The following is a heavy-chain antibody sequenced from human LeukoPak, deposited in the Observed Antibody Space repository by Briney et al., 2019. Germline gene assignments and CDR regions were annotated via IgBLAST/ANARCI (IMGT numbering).Heavy chain of an antibody. J-gene: IGHJ3*02. CDR1: GFTFSSYS. CDR3: ARATGYSSSFDAFDI. CDR2: ISSSSSYI. Sequence: PGGSLRLSCAASGFTFSSYSMNWVRQAPGKGLEWVSSISSSSSYIYYADSVKGRFTISRDNAKNSLYLQMNSLRAEDTAVYYCARATGYSSSFDAFDIWGQGTMVTVSS. V-gene: IGHV3-21*01. D-gene: IGHD6-13*01.